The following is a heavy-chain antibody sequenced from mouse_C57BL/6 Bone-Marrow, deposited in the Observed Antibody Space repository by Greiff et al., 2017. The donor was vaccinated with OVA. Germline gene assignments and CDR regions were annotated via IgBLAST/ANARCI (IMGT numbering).Heavy chain of an antibody. V-gene: IGHV1-55*01. J-gene: IGHJ1*03. D-gene: IGHD2-5*01. CDR3: ARWGYSNYLYWYFDV. Sequence: VQLQQPGAELVKPGASVKMSCKASGYTFTSYWITWVKQRPGQGLEWIGDIYPGSGSTNYNEKFKSKATLTVDTSSSTAYMQLSSLTSEDSAVYYGARWGYSNYLYWYFDVWGTGTTVTVSS. CDR1: GYTFTSYW. CDR2: IYPGSGST.